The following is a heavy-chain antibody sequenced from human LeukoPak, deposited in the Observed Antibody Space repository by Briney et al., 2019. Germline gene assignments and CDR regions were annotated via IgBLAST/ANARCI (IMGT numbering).Heavy chain of an antibody. CDR2: INPNSGGT. CDR1: VYTFTDYY. CDR3: ARARLYGSRATFDV. V-gene: IGHV1-2*02. D-gene: IGHD1-26*01. Sequence: GASVTVSFKSSVYTFTDYYMHWVRQAPGQGLEWMGWINPNSGGTNYAQKFQGRVTMTRDTSISTAYMELSRLRSDDTAVYYCARARLYGSRATFDVWGQGTMVTVSS. J-gene: IGHJ3*01.